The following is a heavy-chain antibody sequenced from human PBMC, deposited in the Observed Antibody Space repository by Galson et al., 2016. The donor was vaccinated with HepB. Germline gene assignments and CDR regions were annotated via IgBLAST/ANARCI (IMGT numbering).Heavy chain of an antibody. V-gene: IGHV3-30*09. D-gene: IGHD5-18*01. Sequence: SLRLSCAASGFVFSSYAIHWVRQAPGKGLEWVTVISYDGSHQYYTDSVKGRFAISRDDSKNTLYLQMNSLRPEDTAVYYCAKEIRAYNYGSNFDYWGQGMLVTVSS. CDR1: GFVFSSYA. CDR3: AKEIRAYNYGSNFDY. CDR2: ISYDGSHQ. J-gene: IGHJ4*02.